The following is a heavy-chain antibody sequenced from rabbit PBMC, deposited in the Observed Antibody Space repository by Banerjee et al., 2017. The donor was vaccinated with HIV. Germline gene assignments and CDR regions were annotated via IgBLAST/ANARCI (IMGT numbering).Heavy chain of an antibody. CDR3: ARALIYDDYRELNL. V-gene: IGHV1S43*01. D-gene: IGHD2-1*01. J-gene: IGHJ4*01. Sequence: SWVNGRFTISRSTSLNTVDLKMTSLTAADTATYYCARALIYDDYRELNLWGPGTL.